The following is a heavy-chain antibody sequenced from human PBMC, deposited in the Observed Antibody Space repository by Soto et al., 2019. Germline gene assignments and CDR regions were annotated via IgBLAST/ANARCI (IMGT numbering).Heavy chain of an antibody. Sequence: SETLSLTCTVSGGSISRYYWSWIRQPPGKGLEWIGYIYYGGSTNYNPSLKSRVTISVDTSKNQFSLKLSSVTAADTAVYYCARDSGYPYNWFDPWGQGTLVTVSS. CDR1: GGSISRYY. CDR3: ARDSGYPYNWFDP. V-gene: IGHV4-59*01. J-gene: IGHJ5*02. CDR2: IYYGGST. D-gene: IGHD3-22*01.